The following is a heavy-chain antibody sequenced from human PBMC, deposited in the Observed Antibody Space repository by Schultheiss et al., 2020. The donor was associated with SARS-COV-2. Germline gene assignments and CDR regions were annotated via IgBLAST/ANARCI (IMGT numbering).Heavy chain of an antibody. CDR3: ARDLGSPYYYYYGMDV. CDR1: Y. J-gene: IGHJ6*02. V-gene: IGHV4-31*02. D-gene: IGHD1-26*01. Sequence: YWIGWVRQMPGKGLEWMGIIYYSGDTSYNPSLKSRVTISGDTSKNQFSLKMSSVTAADTAVYYCARDLGSPYYYYYGMDVWGQGTTVTVSS. CDR2: IYYSGDT.